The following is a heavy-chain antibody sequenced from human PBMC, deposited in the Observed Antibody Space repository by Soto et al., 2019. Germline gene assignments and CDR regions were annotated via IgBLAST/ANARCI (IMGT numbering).Heavy chain of an antibody. Sequence: PGGSLRLSCSASGFTFSSYAMHWVRQAPGKGLEYVSAISSNGGSTYYADSVKGRFTISRDNSKNTLYLQMSSVSAEDTAMYYCVKDGEGVLAAIHPYYAMDVWGQGTTVTVSS. CDR2: ISSNGGST. CDR1: GFTFSSYA. D-gene: IGHD2-2*01. J-gene: IGHJ6*02. V-gene: IGHV3-64D*06. CDR3: VKDGEGVLAAIHPYYAMDV.